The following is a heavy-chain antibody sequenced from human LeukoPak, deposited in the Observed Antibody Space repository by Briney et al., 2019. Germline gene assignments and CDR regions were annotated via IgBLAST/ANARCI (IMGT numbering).Heavy chain of an antibody. CDR3: ARHTYYDSSGYFGFDP. CDR1: GGSISSYY. CDR2: IYYSGST. J-gene: IGHJ5*02. V-gene: IGHV4-59*08. D-gene: IGHD3-22*01. Sequence: SETLSLTCTVSGGSISSYYWSWIRQPPGKGLEWIGNIYYSGSTNYNPSLKSRVTISVDTSKNQFSLKLSSVTAADTAVYYCARHTYYDSSGYFGFDPWGQGTLVTVSS.